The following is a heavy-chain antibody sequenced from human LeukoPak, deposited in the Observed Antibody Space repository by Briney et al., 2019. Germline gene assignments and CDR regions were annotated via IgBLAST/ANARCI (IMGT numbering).Heavy chain of an antibody. J-gene: IGHJ4*02. CDR2: MNPNSGNT. D-gene: IGHD6-19*01. CDR3: AKAGPSSGWYRLFDY. V-gene: IGHV1-8*01. CDR1: GYTFTSYD. Sequence: ASVKVSCKASGYTFTSYDINWVRQATGQGLEWMGWMNPNSGNTGYAQKFQGRVTMTRNTSISTAYMELSSLRSEDTALYYCAKAGPSSGWYRLFDYWGQGTLVTVSS.